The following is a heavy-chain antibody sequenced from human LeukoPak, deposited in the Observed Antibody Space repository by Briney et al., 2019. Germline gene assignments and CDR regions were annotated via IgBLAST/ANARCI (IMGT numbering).Heavy chain of an antibody. V-gene: IGHV3-11*01. CDR3: AREQWYRLDY. J-gene: IGHJ4*02. Sequence: GGSLRLSCAASGFAVSTYYTSWVRQPPGKGLEWISYIGNSDGAIDYADSVKGRFTISKDNAKNSVYLQMDNLRADDTAVYYCAREQWYRLDYWGQGSLVTVSS. CDR2: IGNSDGAI. D-gene: IGHD6-19*01. CDR1: GFAVSTYY.